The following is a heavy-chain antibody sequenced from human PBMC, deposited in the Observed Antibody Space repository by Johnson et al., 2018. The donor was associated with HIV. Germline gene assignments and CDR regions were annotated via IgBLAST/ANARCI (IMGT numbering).Heavy chain of an antibody. V-gene: IGHV3-30*03. CDR1: GFTFSSYG. J-gene: IGHJ3*02. CDR2: IHYDGRNK. CDR3: AREGWALI. D-gene: IGHD1-26*01. Sequence: QVQLVESGGGVVQPGRSLRLSCAASGFTFSSYGMHWVRQAPGKGLAWVAFIHYDGRNKYYADSVKGRFTISRDNSKNTLYLQMNSLRAEDTAVYYCAREGWALIWGQGTMVTVSS.